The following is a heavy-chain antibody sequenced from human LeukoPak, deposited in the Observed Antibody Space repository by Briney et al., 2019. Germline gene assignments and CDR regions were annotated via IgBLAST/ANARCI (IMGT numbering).Heavy chain of an antibody. V-gene: IGHV3-21*01. J-gene: IGHJ4*02. CDR3: ARDPGDIVLMVYASYFYY. CDR2: ISSSSSYI. CDR1: GFTFSSYS. Sequence: GGSLRLSCAASGFTFSSYSMNWVRQAPGKGLEWVSSISSSSSYIYYADSVKGRSTISRDNAKNSLYLQMNSLRAEDTAVYYCARDPGDIVLMVYASYFYYWGQGTLVTVSS. D-gene: IGHD2-8*01.